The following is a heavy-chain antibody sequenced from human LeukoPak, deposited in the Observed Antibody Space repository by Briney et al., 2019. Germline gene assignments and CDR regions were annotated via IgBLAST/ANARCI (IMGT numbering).Heavy chain of an antibody. CDR1: GYSFTSYW. CDR3: ARNKRLEYYFDY. J-gene: IGHJ4*02. Sequence: GESLKISCKGSGYSFTSYWISWVRQMPGKGLEWMGRIDPSDSYTKYSPSFQGHVTISADKSISTAYLQWSSLKASDTAMYYCARNKRLEYYFDYWGQGTLVTVSS. V-gene: IGHV5-10-1*01. CDR2: IDPSDSYT. D-gene: IGHD1/OR15-1a*01.